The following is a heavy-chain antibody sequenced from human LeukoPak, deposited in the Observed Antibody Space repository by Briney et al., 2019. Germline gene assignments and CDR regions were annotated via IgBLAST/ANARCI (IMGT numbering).Heavy chain of an antibody. Sequence: GGSLRLSCAASGFTVSSNYMSWVRQAPGKGLEWVSLIQSGGGTYYADSVKGRFTISRHDSKNTLYLQMNSLRVEDTAVYYCARGSSMTTVTSIDYWGQGTLVTVSS. CDR3: ARGSSMTTVTSIDY. D-gene: IGHD4-17*01. CDR1: GFTVSSNY. CDR2: IQSGGGT. J-gene: IGHJ4*02. V-gene: IGHV3-53*04.